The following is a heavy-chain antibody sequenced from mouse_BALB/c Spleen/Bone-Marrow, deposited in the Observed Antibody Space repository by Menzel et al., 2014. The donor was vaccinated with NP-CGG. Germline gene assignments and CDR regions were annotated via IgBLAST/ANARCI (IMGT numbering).Heavy chain of an antibody. CDR3: ARGGSSYGWYFEV. V-gene: IGHV14-3*02. D-gene: IGHD1-1*01. J-gene: IGHJ1*01. CDR2: IDPANGNT. Sequence: EVQLAESGAELVKPGASVKLSCTASGFNIKDTYMHWVKQRPEQGLEWIGRIDPANGNTKYDPKFQGKATITADTSSNTAYLQLSSLTSEDTAVYYCARGGSSYGWYFEVWGGGTTVTVTS. CDR1: GFNIKDTY.